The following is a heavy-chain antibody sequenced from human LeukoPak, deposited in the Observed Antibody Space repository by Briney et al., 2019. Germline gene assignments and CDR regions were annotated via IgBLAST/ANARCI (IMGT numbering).Heavy chain of an antibody. J-gene: IGHJ4*02. CDR2: VYHSGNT. CDR1: GGSISSGGYS. CDR3: ARERGRVTYFDY. V-gene: IGHV4-30-2*01. D-gene: IGHD2-21*02. Sequence: SETLSLTCAVSGGSISSGGYSWSWIRQPPGKGLEWIGYVYHSGNTNYNPPLKSRVTISVDTSKNQFSLKLSSVTAADTAVYYCARERGRVTYFDYWGQGTLVTVSS.